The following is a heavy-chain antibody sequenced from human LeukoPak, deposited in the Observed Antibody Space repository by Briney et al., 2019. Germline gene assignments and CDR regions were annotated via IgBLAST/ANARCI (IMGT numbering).Heavy chain of an antibody. CDR2: IYISGTT. CDR1: GGSVSSGSYY. Sequence: SETLSLTCTVSGGSVSSGSYYWTWIRQTAGKELEWIGRIYISGTTNYDPSLKSRVTISLDTSKNQFSLKLSSVTAADTAVCYCARGRTADYYQYYMDVWGTGTTVTVSS. CDR3: ARGRTADYYQYYMDV. V-gene: IGHV4-61*02. J-gene: IGHJ6*03. D-gene: IGHD5-18*01.